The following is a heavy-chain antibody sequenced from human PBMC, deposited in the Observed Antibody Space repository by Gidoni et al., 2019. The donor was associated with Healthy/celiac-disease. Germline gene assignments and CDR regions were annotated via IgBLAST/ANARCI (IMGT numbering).Heavy chain of an antibody. D-gene: IGHD3-3*01. J-gene: IGHJ4*02. CDR1: GFPFSRHA. CDR2: IRYDGSNK. CDR3: ANGERGITIFGVVIDFDY. V-gene: IGHV3-30*02. Sequence: QVQLVESGGGVVQPGGSLRLSCAASGFPFSRHARHWVRQAPGKGLEGVAFIRYDGSNKYYADSVKGRFTISRDNSKNTLYLQMNSLRAEDTAVYYCANGERGITIFGVVIDFDYWGQGTLVTVSS.